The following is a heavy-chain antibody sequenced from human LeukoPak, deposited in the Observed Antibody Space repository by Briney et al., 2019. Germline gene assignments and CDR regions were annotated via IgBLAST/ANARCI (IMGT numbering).Heavy chain of an antibody. CDR3: ARHRLPRGIAAAPLDY. Sequence: SETLTLTCTVSGGPNSSCGDYWGRIPQPRGKGLERIGTIYYSGTTYYNPSLKSRVTISVATSKNQLSLKLSSVTAAGTAVYYCARHRLPRGIAAAPLDYWGQGTLVTVSS. CDR1: GGPNSSCGDY. D-gene: IGHD6-13*01. J-gene: IGHJ4*02. CDR2: IYYSGTT. V-gene: IGHV4-39*01.